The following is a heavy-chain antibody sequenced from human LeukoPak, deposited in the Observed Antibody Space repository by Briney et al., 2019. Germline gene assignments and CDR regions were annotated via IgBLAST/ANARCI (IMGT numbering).Heavy chain of an antibody. CDR2: VNSDGSST. Sequence: GGSLRLSCAASGFTFSSYWMHWVRQAPGKGLVWLSRVNSDGSSTSYADSVKGRFTISRDNAKNTLYLQMSSLRAEDTAVYYCASGQYNAYSHIWGQGTMVTVSS. V-gene: IGHV3-74*01. D-gene: IGHD1-14*01. CDR3: ASGQYNAYSHI. CDR1: GFTFSSYW. J-gene: IGHJ3*02.